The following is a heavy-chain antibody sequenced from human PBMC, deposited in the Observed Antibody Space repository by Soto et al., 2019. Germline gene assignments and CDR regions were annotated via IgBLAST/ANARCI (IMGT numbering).Heavy chain of an antibody. CDR3: VKDYSYCIGISSDDQRRYFDY. Sequence: EVQLVESGGGLVQPGGSLRLSCSASGFTFSSYAMHWVRQAPGKGLEYVSAISSNGGSTYYADSVKGRFTISRDNSKNARYLQLVSIIDEDNAVYYCVKDYSYCIGISSDDQRRYFDYWGQGTLVTVSS. CDR1: GFTFSSYA. J-gene: IGHJ4*02. D-gene: IGHD2-15*01. V-gene: IGHV3-64D*06. CDR2: ISSNGGST.